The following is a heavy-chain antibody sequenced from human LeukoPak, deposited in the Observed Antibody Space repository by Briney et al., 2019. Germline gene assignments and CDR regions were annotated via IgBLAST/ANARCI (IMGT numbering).Heavy chain of an antibody. D-gene: IGHD6-19*01. CDR2: ISYDGSNK. V-gene: IGHV3-30-3*01. J-gene: IGHJ3*02. CDR3: AREVSSGWYDAFDI. Sequence: GGSLRLSCAASGFTFSSYAMHWVRQAPGKGLEWVAVISYDGSNKYYADSVKGRFTISRDNSKNTLYLQMNSPRAEDTAVYYCAREVSSGWYDAFDIWGQGTMVTVSS. CDR1: GFTFSSYA.